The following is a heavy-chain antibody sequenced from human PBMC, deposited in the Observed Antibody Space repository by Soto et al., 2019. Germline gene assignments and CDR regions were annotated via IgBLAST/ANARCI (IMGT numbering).Heavy chain of an antibody. CDR3: AKDIVGATTSYYYGMDV. CDR2: ISGSGGST. Sequence: GGSLRLSCAASGFTFSSYAMSWVRQAPGKGLEWVSAISGSGGSTYYADSVKGRFTISRDTSKNTLYLQMNSLRAEDTAVYYCAKDIVGATTSYYYGMDVWGQGTTVTVSS. V-gene: IGHV3-23*01. J-gene: IGHJ6*02. CDR1: GFTFSSYA. D-gene: IGHD1-26*01.